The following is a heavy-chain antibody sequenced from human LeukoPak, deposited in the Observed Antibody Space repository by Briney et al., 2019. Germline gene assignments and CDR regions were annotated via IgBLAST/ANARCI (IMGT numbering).Heavy chain of an antibody. CDR3: ARVRGVSTRYYYYGMDV. J-gene: IGHJ6*02. CDR1: GYTFTTYP. D-gene: IGHD2-8*02. V-gene: IGHV1-2*06. Sequence: ASVKVSCKASGYTFTTYPINWVRQAPGQGLEWMGRINPNSGGTNYAQKFQGRVTMTRDTSISTAYMELSRLRSDDTAVYYCARVRGVSTRYYYYGMDVWGQGTTVTVSS. CDR2: INPNSGGT.